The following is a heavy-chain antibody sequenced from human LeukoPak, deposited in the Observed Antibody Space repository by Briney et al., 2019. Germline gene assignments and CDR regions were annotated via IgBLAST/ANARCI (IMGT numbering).Heavy chain of an antibody. CDR2: LSARGDST. J-gene: IGHJ6*02. D-gene: IGHD2-8*01. CDR1: GFTLSSYG. CDR3: ARDGDIVLMVYARREYGMDV. V-gene: IGHV3-23*01. Sequence: GGSLRLSCAASGFTLSSYGMSWVRQAPAKGLEWVSTLSARGDSTYYVDSVKGRFTISRDNSKNTLYLQMDSLRAEDTAVYYCARDGDIVLMVYARREYGMDVWGQGTTVTVSS.